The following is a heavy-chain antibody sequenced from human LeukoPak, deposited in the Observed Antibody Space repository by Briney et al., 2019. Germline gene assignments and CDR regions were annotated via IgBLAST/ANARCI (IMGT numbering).Heavy chain of an antibody. CDR2: ISGSGGST. J-gene: IGHJ4*02. D-gene: IGHD1-26*01. V-gene: IGHV3-23*01. CDR3: AKLLVGATKGDY. CDR1: GFTFSSYA. Sequence: GSLRLSCAASGFTFSSYAMSWVRQAPGKGLEWVSAISGSGGSTYYADSVKGRFTISRDNSKNTLYLQMNSLRAEDTAVYYCAKLLVGATKGDYWGQGTLVTVSS.